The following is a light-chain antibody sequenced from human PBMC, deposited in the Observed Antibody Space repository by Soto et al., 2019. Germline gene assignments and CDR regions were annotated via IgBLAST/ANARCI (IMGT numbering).Light chain of an antibody. V-gene: IGKV1-39*01. CDR3: QQSYITPLT. J-gene: IGKJ4*01. CDR1: QSVRRY. Sequence: DIQLTQSPSFLSASVGDRVNITCRASQSVRRYLNWYQQRAGRAPKLLISAASSLQSGVPSRFSADGSGTDFTLAISSLQPDDFATYYCQQSYITPLTFGGGTKVDIK. CDR2: AAS.